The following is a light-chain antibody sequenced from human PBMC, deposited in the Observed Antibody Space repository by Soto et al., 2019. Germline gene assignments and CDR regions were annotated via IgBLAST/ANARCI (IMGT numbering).Light chain of an antibody. CDR1: QGISSY. CDR2: AAS. V-gene: IGKV1-8*01. J-gene: IGKJ2*01. Sequence: AIRMTQSPSSLSASKGDRVTITCRASQGISSYLVWYQQKPGKAPKLPIYAASTLQSGVPSRFSGSGSGTDFTLTISCLQSEDFATYYCQQYYSYPRTFGQGTKLEIK. CDR3: QQYYSYPRT.